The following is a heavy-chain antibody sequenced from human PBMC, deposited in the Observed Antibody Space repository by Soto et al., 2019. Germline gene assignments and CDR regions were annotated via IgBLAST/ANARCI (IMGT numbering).Heavy chain of an antibody. Sequence: SETLSLTCAVYGGSFSGYYWTWIRQPPGKGLEWIGEINHSGSTNYNPSLKSRVTISADTSKNHFSLRLSSVTAADTAVYYCARGGTYYDFWSGDYWGQGTLVTVSS. J-gene: IGHJ4*02. V-gene: IGHV4-34*01. CDR2: INHSGST. CDR3: ARGGTYYDFWSGDY. CDR1: GGSFSGYY. D-gene: IGHD3-3*01.